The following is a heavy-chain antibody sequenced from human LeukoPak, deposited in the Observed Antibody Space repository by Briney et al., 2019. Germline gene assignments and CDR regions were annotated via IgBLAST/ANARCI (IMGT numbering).Heavy chain of an antibody. CDR2: INPSGGST. CDR3: ARDLGNLYYFDY. V-gene: IGHV1-46*01. CDR1: GYTFSTYV. Sequence: GASVKVSCKASGYTFSTYVIIWVRQAPGQGLEWMGIINPSGGSTSYAQRFQGRVTMTWDTSTSTVYMELSSLRSEDTAVYYCARDLGNLYYFDYWGQGTLVTVSS. J-gene: IGHJ4*02. D-gene: IGHD4-23*01.